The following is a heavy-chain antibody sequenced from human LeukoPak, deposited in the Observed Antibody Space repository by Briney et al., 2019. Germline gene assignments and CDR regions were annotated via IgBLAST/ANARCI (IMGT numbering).Heavy chain of an antibody. J-gene: IGHJ4*02. CDR1: GFTFSSYA. CDR3: AKSYGSGSYFPDY. CDR2: ISGSGGST. V-gene: IGHV3-23*01. D-gene: IGHD3-10*01. Sequence: GGSLRLSCAASGFTFSSYAMSWVRQAQGKGLEWVSAISGSGGSTYYADSLKGRFTISRDNSKNTLYLQMNSLRAEDTAVYYCAKSYGSGSYFPDYWGQGTMVTVSS.